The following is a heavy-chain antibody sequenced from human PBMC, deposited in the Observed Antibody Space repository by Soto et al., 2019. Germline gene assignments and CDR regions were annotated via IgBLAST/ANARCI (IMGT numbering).Heavy chain of an antibody. Sequence: GESLKISCQTAGYTFDSNWIGWVRQMPGKGLEWMGIIYPGDSETRHSPSFQGQVTFSVDRSFKTAYLQWRSLQASDTAMYYCARLLESWGEPHYFDSWGQGAAVTVSS. CDR2: IYPGDSET. CDR3: ARLLESWGEPHYFDS. V-gene: IGHV5-51*01. D-gene: IGHD3-16*01. CDR1: GYTFDSNW. J-gene: IGHJ4*02.